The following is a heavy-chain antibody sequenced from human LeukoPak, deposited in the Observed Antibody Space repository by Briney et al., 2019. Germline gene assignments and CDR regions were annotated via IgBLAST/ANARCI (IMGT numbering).Heavy chain of an antibody. D-gene: IGHD6-6*01. V-gene: IGHV4-59*01. Sequence: SETLSLTCAVYGGSFSGYYWSWIRQPPGKGLEWIGYIYCSGNTDYNPSLKSRVTISVDTSKNQFSLKLSSVTAADTAVYYCARYISSSQFRFDYWGQGTLVTVSS. CDR3: ARYISSSQFRFDY. CDR2: IYCSGNT. J-gene: IGHJ4*02. CDR1: GGSFSGYY.